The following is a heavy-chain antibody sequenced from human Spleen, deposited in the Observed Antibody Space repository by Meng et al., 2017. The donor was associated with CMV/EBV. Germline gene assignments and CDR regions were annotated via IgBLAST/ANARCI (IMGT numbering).Heavy chain of an antibody. V-gene: IGHV3-15*04. CDR1: GFSFSSAW. D-gene: IGHD1-26*01. CDR2: IESKTDGGAT. J-gene: IGHJ4*02. Sequence: GGSLRLSCAASGFSFSSAWMSWVRRPPGKGLEWVGRIESKTDGGATNLAAPVKGRFTISRDDSKNMLYLQMNSLKTEDTAVYYCTTDRWELNYWGQGTQVTVSS. CDR3: TTDRWELNY.